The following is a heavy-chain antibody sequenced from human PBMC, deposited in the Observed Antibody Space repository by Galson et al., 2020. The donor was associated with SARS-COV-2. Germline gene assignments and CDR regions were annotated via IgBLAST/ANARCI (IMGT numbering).Heavy chain of an antibody. V-gene: IGHV3-21*01. CDR2: ISSSSTYI. CDR1: GFTFSSYS. D-gene: IGHD5-12*01. J-gene: IGHJ3*02. CDR3: ARDDPIVAENAFDI. Sequence: GGSLRLSCAASGFTFSSYSMNWVRQAPGKGLEWVSSISSSSTYIYYADSMKGRFTISRDNAKNSLYLQMNSLRAEDTAVYYCARDDPIVAENAFDIWGQGTMVTVSS.